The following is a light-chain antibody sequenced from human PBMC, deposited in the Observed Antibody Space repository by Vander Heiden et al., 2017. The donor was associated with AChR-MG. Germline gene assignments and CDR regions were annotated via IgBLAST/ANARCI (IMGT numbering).Light chain of an antibody. V-gene: IGKV1-39*01. CDR2: GAS. CDR1: ESVSKY. CDR3: QQTDRSPRT. J-gene: IGKJ2*01. Sequence: DIQMTQSPSSLSASAGDRVTLTCRASESVSKYLNWYQQKPGKAPKLLMYGASTLQSGVPSRFSGSGSGTDFTLTISRLQPEDFATYYCQQTDRSPRTFGQGTKVEIK.